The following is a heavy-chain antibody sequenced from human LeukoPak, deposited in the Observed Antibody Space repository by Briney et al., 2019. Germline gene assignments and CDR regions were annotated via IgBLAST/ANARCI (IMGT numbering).Heavy chain of an antibody. CDR2: ISSSTSYI. D-gene: IGHD3-22*01. CDR1: GFTLSSYS. J-gene: IGHJ4*02. CDR3: ARDYYDSRRKFDY. Sequence: GGSLRLSCAASGFTLSSYSMNWARQAPGKGLEWVSSISSSTSYIFYADSVKGRFTISRDNAKNSLYLQMNSLRAEDTAVYYCARDYYDSRRKFDYWGQGTLVTVSS. V-gene: IGHV3-21*01.